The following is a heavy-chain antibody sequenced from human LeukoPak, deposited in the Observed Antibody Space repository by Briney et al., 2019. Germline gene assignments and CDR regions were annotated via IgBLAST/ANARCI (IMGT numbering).Heavy chain of an antibody. Sequence: SETLSLTCAVYGGSFSGYYWSWIRQPPGKGLEWIGEINHSGSTNYNPSLKSRVTISVDTSKNQFSLKLSSVTDADTAVYYCARGEKRITIFGVVINPHPQFDYWGQGTLVTVSS. CDR2: INHSGST. CDR1: GGSFSGYY. D-gene: IGHD3-3*01. V-gene: IGHV4-34*01. J-gene: IGHJ4*02. CDR3: ARGEKRITIFGVVINPHPQFDY.